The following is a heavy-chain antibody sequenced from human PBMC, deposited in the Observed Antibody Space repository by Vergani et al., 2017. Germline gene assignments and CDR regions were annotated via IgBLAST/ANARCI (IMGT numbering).Heavy chain of an antibody. J-gene: IGHJ4*02. Sequence: QVQLVESGGGVVQPGRSLRLSCAASGFTFSSYGMHWVRQAPGKGLEWVAVISYDGSNKYYADSVKGRFTISRDNSKNTLYLQMNSLRAEDTAVYYCVVPAAIGSPQFDYWGQGALVTVSS. CDR3: VVPAAIGSPQFDY. CDR1: GFTFSSYG. V-gene: IGHV3-30*03. CDR2: ISYDGSNK. D-gene: IGHD2-2*01.